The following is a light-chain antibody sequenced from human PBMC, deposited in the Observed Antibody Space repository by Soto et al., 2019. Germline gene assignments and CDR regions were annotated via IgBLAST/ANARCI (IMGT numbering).Light chain of an antibody. J-gene: IGKJ3*01. CDR1: QDISGY. V-gene: IGKV1-9*01. CDR3: QQYDTLSFT. Sequence: IQLTQSPSSLSASVGDRVTITCRASQDISGYVAWYQQRPGRAPQLLIYAASALQTGVPSRFSGSGSGTDFTLTITSLQPEDFGTYYCQQYDTLSFTFGPGTKVDIK. CDR2: AAS.